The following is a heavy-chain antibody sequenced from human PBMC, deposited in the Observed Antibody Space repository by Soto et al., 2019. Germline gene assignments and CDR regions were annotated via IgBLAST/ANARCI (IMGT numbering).Heavy chain of an antibody. CDR2: IYYSGST. CDR1: GGSISSSSYY. D-gene: IGHD3-22*01. Sequence: TLSLTCTVSGGSISSSSYYWGWIRQPPGKGLEWIGSIYYSGSTYYNPSLKSRVTISVDTSKNQFSLKLSSVTAADTAVYYCARHYYYDSSGVTAYFDYWGQGTLVTVSS. J-gene: IGHJ4*02. CDR3: ARHYYYDSSGVTAYFDY. V-gene: IGHV4-39*01.